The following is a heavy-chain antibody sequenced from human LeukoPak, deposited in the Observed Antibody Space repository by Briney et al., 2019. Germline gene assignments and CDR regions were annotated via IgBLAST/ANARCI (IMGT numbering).Heavy chain of an antibody. Sequence: SETLSLTCTVSGGSISSGDYYWSWIRQPPGKGLEWIGDIYYSGSTYYNPSLKSRVTISVDTPKNQFSVKLSSVTAADTAVYYCARRNYYDSSGYQYYFDYWGQGTLVTVSS. CDR3: ARRNYYDSSGYQYYFDY. V-gene: IGHV4-30-4*01. D-gene: IGHD3-22*01. CDR1: GGSISSGDYY. J-gene: IGHJ4*02. CDR2: IYYSGST.